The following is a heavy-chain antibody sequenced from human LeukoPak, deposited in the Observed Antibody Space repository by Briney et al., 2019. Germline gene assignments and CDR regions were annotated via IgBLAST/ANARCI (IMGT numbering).Heavy chain of an antibody. CDR3: ARSLPGAWPHFDY. CDR2: IDYSGST. V-gene: IGHV4-59*11. J-gene: IGHJ4*01. CDR1: GDSIRSHF. Sequence: PSETLSFSCTVSGDSIRSHFWSWIRQPPGKGLEWIGYIDYSGSTNYNPSLKSRVTISADTSKNQFSLKLSSVTAADTAVYYCARSLPGAWPHFDYWGQGTLVTVSS. D-gene: IGHD5-12*01.